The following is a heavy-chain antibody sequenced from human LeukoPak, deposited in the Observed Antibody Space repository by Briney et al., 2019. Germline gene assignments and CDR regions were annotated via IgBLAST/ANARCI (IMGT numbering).Heavy chain of an antibody. D-gene: IGHD1-26*01. CDR2: INPNSGGT. CDR1: GHTFTSYY. V-gene: IGHV1-2*02. J-gene: IGHJ3*02. CDR3: AREIVGATDDAFDI. Sequence: ASVKVSCKASGHTFTSYYMHWVRQAPGQGLEWMGWINPNSGGTNYAQKFQGRVTMTRDTSISTAYMELSRLRSDDTAVYYCAREIVGATDDAFDIWGQGTMVTVSS.